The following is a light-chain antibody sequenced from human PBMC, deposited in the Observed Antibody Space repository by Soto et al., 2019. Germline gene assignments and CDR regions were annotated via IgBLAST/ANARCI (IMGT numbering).Light chain of an antibody. Sequence: QSVLTQPPSASGSPGQSVTISCIGTSSDVGGYNYVSWYQQHPGKAPKLMIYEVSKRPSGVPDRFSGSKSGNTACLTVSGLQAEDEADYYCSSYAASNNLGVFGGGTKVTVL. J-gene: IGLJ2*01. V-gene: IGLV2-8*01. CDR3: SSYAASNNLGV. CDR2: EVS. CDR1: SSDVGGYNY.